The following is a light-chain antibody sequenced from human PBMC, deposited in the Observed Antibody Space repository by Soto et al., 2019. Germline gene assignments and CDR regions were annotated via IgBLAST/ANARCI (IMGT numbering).Light chain of an antibody. V-gene: IGKV3D-15*01. CDR3: QHYNNWPPWT. CDR1: QSVSSN. Sequence: ELVITQSPVTLSVSPGESATLSGRASQSVSSNLAWYQQKPGQAPRLLIYGASTRATGIPARFSGSGSGTDFTLTISRLEPEDFAVYYCQHYNNWPPWTFGQGTKV. J-gene: IGKJ1*01. CDR2: GAS.